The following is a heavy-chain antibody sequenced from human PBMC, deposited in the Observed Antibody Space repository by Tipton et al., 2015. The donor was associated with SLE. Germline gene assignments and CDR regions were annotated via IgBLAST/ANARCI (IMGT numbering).Heavy chain of an antibody. V-gene: IGHV3-64*01. CDR2: ISSNGGAA. D-gene: IGHD3-3*01. CDR3: ARDLTISTFWNGFFDH. Sequence: GSLRLSCAASGFTFDDYAIHWVRQAPGKGLEYVSAISSNGGAAYYANSVKGRFTVSRDNSKNTMFLQMGSLTVDDMGVYYCARDLTISTFWNGFFDHWGQGTLVTVSS. CDR1: GFTFDDYA. J-gene: IGHJ4*02.